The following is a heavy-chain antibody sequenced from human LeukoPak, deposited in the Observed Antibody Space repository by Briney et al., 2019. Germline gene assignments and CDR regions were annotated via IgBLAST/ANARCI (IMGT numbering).Heavy chain of an antibody. J-gene: IGHJ4*02. CDR3: AKDMNSYGSGSSYNPWGPFDS. Sequence: GGSLRLSCAASGFTFDNYSMHWVRQAPGEGLEWVSGIAWNSGHTGFADSVKRRFTISRDNAENSLYLQMNSLTPEDTAFYFCAKDMNSYGSGSSYNPWGPFDSWGQGTLVTVS. D-gene: IGHD3-10*01. CDR2: IAWNSGHT. V-gene: IGHV3-9*01. CDR1: GFTFDNYS.